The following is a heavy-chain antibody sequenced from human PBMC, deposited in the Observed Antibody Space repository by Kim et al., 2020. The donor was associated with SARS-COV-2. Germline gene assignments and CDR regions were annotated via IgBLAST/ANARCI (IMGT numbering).Heavy chain of an antibody. J-gene: IGHJ4*02. D-gene: IGHD2-15*01. Sequence: SETLSLTCTVSGGSISSYYWSWIRQPPGKGLEWIGYIYYSGSTNYNPSLKSRVTISVDTSKNQFSLKLSSVTAADTAVYYCARRYCSGGSCYWEGSAIGNYYFDYWGQGTLVTVSS. CDR3: ARRYCSGGSCYWEGSAIGNYYFDY. CDR1: GGSISSYY. V-gene: IGHV4-59*13. CDR2: IYYSGST.